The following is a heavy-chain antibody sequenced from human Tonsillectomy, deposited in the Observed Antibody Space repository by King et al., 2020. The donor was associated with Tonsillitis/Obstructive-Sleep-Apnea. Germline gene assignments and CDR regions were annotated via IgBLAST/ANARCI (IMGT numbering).Heavy chain of an antibody. D-gene: IGHD1-14*01. CDR3: AKGALSNHYGYYYMDV. V-gene: IGHV3-30*18. CDR1: GFTFSSYG. J-gene: IGHJ6*03. CDR2: ISYDGSNK. Sequence: VQLVESGGGVVQPGRSLRLSCAASGFTFSSYGMHWVRQAPGKGLEWVAVISYDGSNKYYVDSVKGRFTISRDNSKNTLDLQMKSLRAEDTAVYYCAKGALSNHYGYYYMDVWGKGTTVTVSS.